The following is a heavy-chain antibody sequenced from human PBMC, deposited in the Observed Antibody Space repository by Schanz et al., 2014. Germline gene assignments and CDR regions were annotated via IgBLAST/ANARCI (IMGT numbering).Heavy chain of an antibody. CDR3: ARPFLGYYGDLAY. CDR1: GFTFSRYG. J-gene: IGHJ4*02. CDR2: IWHDGSGK. Sequence: QVQLVESGGGLVKPGGSLRLSCAASGFTFSRYGMHWVRQAPGKGLGWVAVIWHDGSGKYYADSVKGRFTISRDNYKNTLYLQMNSLSAEDTAVYFCARPFLGYYGDLAYWGQGTLLTVSS. D-gene: IGHD4-17*01. V-gene: IGHV3-33*01.